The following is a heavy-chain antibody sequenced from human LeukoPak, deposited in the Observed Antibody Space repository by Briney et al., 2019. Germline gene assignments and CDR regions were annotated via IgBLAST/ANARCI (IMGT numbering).Heavy chain of an antibody. CDR3: TTGGIVVVEYYYYYMDV. CDR1: GFTFSSYW. V-gene: IGHV3-15*01. D-gene: IGHD2-2*01. J-gene: IGHJ6*03. Sequence: GGSLRLSCAASGFTFSSYWMSWVRQAPGKGLEWVGRIKSKTDGGTTDYAAPVKGRFTISRDDSKNTLYLQMNSLKTEDTAVYYCTTGGIVVVEYYYYYMDVWGKGTTVTVSS. CDR2: IKSKTDGGTT.